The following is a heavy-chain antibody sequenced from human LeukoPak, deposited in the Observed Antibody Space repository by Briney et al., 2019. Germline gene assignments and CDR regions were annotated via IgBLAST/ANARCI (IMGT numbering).Heavy chain of an antibody. J-gene: IGHJ4*02. D-gene: IGHD4-17*01. CDR1: GGSISTYY. V-gene: IGHV4-59*01. Sequence: SETLSLTCTVPGGSISTYYWSWIRQPPRKGLEWIGYIFYSGGTNYNPSLKSRVTISVATSKNQFSLKLSSVTAADTAVYYCARCLDDYGDYWVVFDYWGQGALVTVSS. CDR2: IFYSGGT. CDR3: ARCLDDYGDYWVVFDY.